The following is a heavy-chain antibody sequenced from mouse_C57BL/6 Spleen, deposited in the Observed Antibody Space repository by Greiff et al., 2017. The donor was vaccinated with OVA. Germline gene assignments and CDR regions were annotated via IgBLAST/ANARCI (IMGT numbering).Heavy chain of an antibody. CDR3: ARGGYYDYYALDY. CDR2: IYPGSGST. Sequence: QVQLQQPGAELVKPGASVKKSCKASGYTFTSYWITWVKQRPGQGLEWIGDIYPGSGSTNYNEKFKSKATLTVDTSSSTAYMQLSSLTSEDSAVYYCARGGYYDYYALDYWGQGTSVTVSS. J-gene: IGHJ4*01. CDR1: GYTFTSYW. V-gene: IGHV1-55*01. D-gene: IGHD1-1*02.